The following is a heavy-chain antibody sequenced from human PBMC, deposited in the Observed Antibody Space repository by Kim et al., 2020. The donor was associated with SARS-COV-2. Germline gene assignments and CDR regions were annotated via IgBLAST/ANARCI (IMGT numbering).Heavy chain of an antibody. D-gene: IGHD3-10*01. Sequence: NPSRKTRITISLATAKNQFSLKMNSVTAADTAVYYCARYYGSGSFNWFDPWGQGILVTVSS. V-gene: IGHV4-34*01. J-gene: IGHJ5*02. CDR3: ARYYGSGSFNWFDP.